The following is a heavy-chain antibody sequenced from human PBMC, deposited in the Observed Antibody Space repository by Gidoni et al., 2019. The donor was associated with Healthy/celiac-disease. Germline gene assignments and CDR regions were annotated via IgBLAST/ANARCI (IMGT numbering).Heavy chain of an antibody. Sequence: QVQLVESGGGVVQPGRSLRLSCAASGFTFRSYGMHWVRQAPGKGLEWVAVISYDGSNKYYADSVKGRFTISRDNSKNTLYLQMNSLRAEDTAVYYCAKAVLGSSFNYYYYYGMDVWGQGTTVTVSS. CDR1: GFTFRSYG. CDR2: ISYDGSNK. V-gene: IGHV3-30*18. D-gene: IGHD3-3*02. CDR3: AKAVLGSSFNYYYYYGMDV. J-gene: IGHJ6*02.